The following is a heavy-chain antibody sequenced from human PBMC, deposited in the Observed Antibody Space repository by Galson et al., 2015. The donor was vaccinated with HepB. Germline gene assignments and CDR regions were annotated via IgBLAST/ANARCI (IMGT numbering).Heavy chain of an antibody. J-gene: IGHJ6*02. V-gene: IGHV3-33*08. CDR3: ARDNSPLGYYYGMDV. D-gene: IGHD3-22*01. Sequence: RLSCAASGFTFSSYGMHWVRQAPGKGLEWVAVIYYDGSKKYYADSVKGRFTISRDNSKNTLYLQMNSLRVEDTAVYYCARDNSPLGYYYGMDVWGQGTTVSVSS. CDR2: IYYDGSKK. CDR1: GFTFSSYG.